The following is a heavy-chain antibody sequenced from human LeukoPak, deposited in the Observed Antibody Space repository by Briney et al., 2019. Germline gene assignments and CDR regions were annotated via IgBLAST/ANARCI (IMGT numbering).Heavy chain of an antibody. CDR2: TYYRSKWYY. J-gene: IGHJ4*02. CDR3: ARGGIYFYD. V-gene: IGHV6-1*01. Sequence: QTLSLTCAISGDSVSSNSAAWNWIRQSPSRGLEWLGRTYYRSKWYYEYAVSVKSRITINADTSKNQFSLLLSSVTPEDTAVYCCARGGIYFYDWGQETLVTVSS. CDR1: GDSVSSNSAA.